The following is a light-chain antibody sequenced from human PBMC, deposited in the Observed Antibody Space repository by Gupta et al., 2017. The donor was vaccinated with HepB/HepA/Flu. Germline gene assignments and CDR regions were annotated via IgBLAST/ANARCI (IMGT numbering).Light chain of an antibody. V-gene: IGLV2-23*02. Sequence: QPALTQPASESGSPGHSITISCTGTSSDVGSYDLVSWYQQYPGKAPKLMISEVAKRPSGVSNRFSGSKSGNTASLTISGLQAEDEADYYCCSYAGSNTWVFGGGTQVTVL. CDR3: CSYAGSNTWV. J-gene: IGLJ3*02. CDR2: EVA. CDR1: SSDVGSYDL.